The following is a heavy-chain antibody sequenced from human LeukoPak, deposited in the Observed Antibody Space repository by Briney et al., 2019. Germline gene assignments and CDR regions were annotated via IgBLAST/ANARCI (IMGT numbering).Heavy chain of an antibody. Sequence: SETLSLTCTVSGGSISSGSYYWSWIRQPAGKGLEWIGRIYTSGSTNYNPSLKSRVTISVDTSKNQFSLKLSSVTAADTAVYYCATARPGLDDAFDIWGQGTMVTVSS. J-gene: IGHJ3*02. CDR3: ATARPGLDDAFDI. CDR1: GGSISSGSYY. CDR2: IYTSGST. V-gene: IGHV4-61*02. D-gene: IGHD6-6*01.